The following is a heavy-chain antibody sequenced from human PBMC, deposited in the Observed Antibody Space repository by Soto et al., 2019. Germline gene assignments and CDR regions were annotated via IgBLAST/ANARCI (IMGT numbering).Heavy chain of an antibody. CDR3: ARLDYSNLSSTYYYYIDV. D-gene: IGHD4-4*01. CDR2: VYFSGNS. J-gene: IGHJ6*03. Sequence: SETLSLTYTVSGGYGMDIGDYWIWIRQTPGKGLEWIGSVYFSGNSHYNPSLKSRVTVSLDTSTNQFSLRLSSVTAADTAMYFCARLDYSNLSSTYYYYIDVWGKGTTVPVSS. CDR1: GGYGMDIGDY. V-gene: IGHV4-39*01.